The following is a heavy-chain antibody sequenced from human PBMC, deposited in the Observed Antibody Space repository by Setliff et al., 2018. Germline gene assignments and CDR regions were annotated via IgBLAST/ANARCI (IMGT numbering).Heavy chain of an antibody. Sequence: RASVKVSCKASGYTITNFAPNWVRQAPGQGPGWMGWINTNSGNPTYAQGFTGRFVFSLDTSVSTAYLQISSLKAEDTAIYNCARSSISCYYACNYNYMDVWGKGTTVTVSS. CDR1: GYTITNFA. CDR2: INTNSGNP. CDR3: ARSSISCYYACNYNYMDV. V-gene: IGHV7-4-1*02. J-gene: IGHJ6*03. D-gene: IGHD2-2*01.